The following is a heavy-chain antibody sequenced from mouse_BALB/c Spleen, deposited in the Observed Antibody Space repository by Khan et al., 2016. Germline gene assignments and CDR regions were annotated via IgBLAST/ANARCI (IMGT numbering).Heavy chain of an antibody. CDR1: GYTFTNYG. J-gene: IGHJ1*01. CDR3: ARYRYYYGSSRYFDA. D-gene: IGHD1-1*01. Sequence: QIQLVQSGPELKKPGKTVKISCKASGYTFTNYGMNWVKQAPGKGLKWMGWINTYSGESTYADDFKGRFAFSLETSANTAYLQINNLKNEDTATYFCARYRYYYGSSRYFDAWGAGTTVTVSS. V-gene: IGHV9-3-1*01. CDR2: INTYSGES.